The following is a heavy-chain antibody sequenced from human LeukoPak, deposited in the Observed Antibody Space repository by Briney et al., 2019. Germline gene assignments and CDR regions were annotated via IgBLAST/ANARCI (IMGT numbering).Heavy chain of an antibody. D-gene: IGHD5-18*01. J-gene: IGHJ4*02. CDR1: GGSISSGGYY. CDR2: IYYSGST. Sequence: PSQTLSLTCAVSGGSISSGGYYWSWIRQHPGKGLEWIGYIYYSGSTYYNPSLKSRVTISVDTSKNQFSLKLSSVTAADTAVYCCARELRYSYGLFDYWGQGTLVTASS. CDR3: ARELRYSYGLFDY. V-gene: IGHV4-31*11.